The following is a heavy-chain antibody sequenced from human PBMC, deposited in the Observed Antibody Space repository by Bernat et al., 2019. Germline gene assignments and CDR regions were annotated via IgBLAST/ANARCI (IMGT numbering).Heavy chain of an antibody. D-gene: IGHD3-16*01. Sequence: DVQLMESGGDLVQPGGSLRLSCAASGSTFSDSGMSWVRLPPGKGLEWVSTISSDGENTHYAGSVQGRFTISRDNSQSTLYLQMDSLRAEDAAIYYCAKVSAPYFDYWGQEALVTDSS. CDR3: AKVSAPYFDY. CDR1: GSTFSDSG. CDR2: ISSDGENT. V-gene: IGHV3-23*01. J-gene: IGHJ4*02.